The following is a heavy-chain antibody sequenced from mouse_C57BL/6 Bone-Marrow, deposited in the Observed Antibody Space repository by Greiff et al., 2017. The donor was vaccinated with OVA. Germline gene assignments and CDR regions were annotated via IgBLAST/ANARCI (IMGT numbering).Heavy chain of an antibody. D-gene: IGHD2-3*01. V-gene: IGHV1-74*01. CDR1: GYTFTSYW. J-gene: IGHJ4*01. CDR3: AIFIYDGYSAMDY. Sequence: VQLQQPGAELVKPGASVKVSCKASGYTFTSYWMHWVKQRPGQGLEWIGRINPSDSDTNYNQKFKGKATLTVDKSSSTAYMQLSSLTSEDSAVYYCAIFIYDGYSAMDYWGQGTSVTVSS. CDR2: INPSDSDT.